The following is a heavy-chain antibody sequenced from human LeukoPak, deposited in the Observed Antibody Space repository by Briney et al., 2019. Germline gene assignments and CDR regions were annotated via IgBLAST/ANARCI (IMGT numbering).Heavy chain of an antibody. CDR2: ISGSGGST. CDR1: GFTFSSYA. J-gene: IGHJ4*02. CDR3: AKEGDYYYGSGSYYNRDYFGY. Sequence: GGSLRLSCAASGFTFSSYAMSWVRQAPGKGLEWVSAISGSGGSTYYADSVKGRFTISRDNSKNTLYLQMNSLRAEDTAVYYCAKEGDYYYGSGSYYNRDYFGYWGQGTLVTVSS. D-gene: IGHD3-10*01. V-gene: IGHV3-23*01.